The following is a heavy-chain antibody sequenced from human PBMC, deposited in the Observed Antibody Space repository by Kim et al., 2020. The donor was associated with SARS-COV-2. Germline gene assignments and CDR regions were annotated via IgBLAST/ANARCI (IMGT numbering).Heavy chain of an antibody. CDR1: GFTLSTYS. V-gene: IGHV3-48*02. Sequence: GGSLRLSCAASGFTLSTYSMNWVRQAPGKGLEWVSYISSSSSTIYYADSVKGRFTISRDNAKNSLYLQMNSLRDDDTAVYYCARGYYSAWYGDFWGQGT. J-gene: IGHJ4*02. CDR3: ARGYYSAWYGDF. D-gene: IGHD6-13*01. CDR2: ISSSSSTI.